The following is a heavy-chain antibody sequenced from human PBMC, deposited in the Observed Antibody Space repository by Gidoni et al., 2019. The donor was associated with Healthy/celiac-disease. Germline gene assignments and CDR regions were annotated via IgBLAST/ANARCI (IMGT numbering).Heavy chain of an antibody. CDR3: ARGFSTGGWFDP. CDR2: IYYSGST. V-gene: IGHV4-30-4*01. J-gene: IGHJ5*02. Sequence: QVQLPESGPGLVKPSQTLSLTCTVSGGSLSSGDYYWSWIRQPPGKGLEWIGYIYYSGSTYYNPSLKSRVTISVDTSKNQFSLKLSSVTAADTAVYYCARGFSTGGWFDPWGQGTLVTVSS. CDR1: GGSLSSGDYY. D-gene: IGHD2-2*01.